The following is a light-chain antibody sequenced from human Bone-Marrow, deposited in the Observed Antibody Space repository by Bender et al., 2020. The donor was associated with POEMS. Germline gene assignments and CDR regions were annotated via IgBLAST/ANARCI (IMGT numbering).Light chain of an antibody. Sequence: QSALTQPASVSGSPGQSVTISCTGTSSDVGGYNYVSWYQQHPGKAPKLMIYEVNKRPSGVPGRFSGSKSGTTATLTVSGLQVEDEADYYCSSYAGSSIWVFGGGTKLTVL. CDR3: SSYAGSSIWV. CDR1: SSDVGGYNY. CDR2: EVN. J-gene: IGLJ3*02. V-gene: IGLV2-8*01.